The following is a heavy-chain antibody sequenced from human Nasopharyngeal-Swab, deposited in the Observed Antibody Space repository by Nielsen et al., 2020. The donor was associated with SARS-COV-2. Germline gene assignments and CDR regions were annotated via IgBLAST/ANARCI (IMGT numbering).Heavy chain of an antibody. CDR2: INTNTGNP. V-gene: IGHV7-4-1*02. CDR1: GYTFTSYA. D-gene: IGHD2-2*01. Sequence: ASVKVSCKASGYTFTSYAMNWVRQAPGQGLEWMGWINTNTGNPTYAQGFTGRFVFSLDTSVSTAYLQISSLKAEDTAVYYCARDLSPQYCSSTSCYAGYYYYYYMDVWAKGPRSPSP. CDR3: ARDLSPQYCSSTSCYAGYYYYYYMDV. J-gene: IGHJ6*03.